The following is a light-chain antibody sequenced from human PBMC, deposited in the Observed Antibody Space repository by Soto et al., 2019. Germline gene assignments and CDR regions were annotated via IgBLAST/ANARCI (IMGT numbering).Light chain of an antibody. CDR3: QQYYNTPPYT. V-gene: IGKV4-1*01. CDR1: QSVLYSSNNKNY. CDR2: WAS. J-gene: IGKJ2*01. Sequence: DIVMTQSPDSLAVSLGERATINCKSSQSVLYSSNNKNYLAWYQKKPGQPPKLLIYWASTRESGVPDRFSGSGSGTDFPLTITTLQAEDVAVYSCQQYYNTPPYTFGQGTRLEIK.